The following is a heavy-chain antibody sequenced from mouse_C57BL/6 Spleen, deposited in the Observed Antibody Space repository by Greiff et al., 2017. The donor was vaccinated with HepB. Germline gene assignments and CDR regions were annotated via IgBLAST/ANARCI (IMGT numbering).Heavy chain of an antibody. CDR3: TTLYSRDYFDY. Sequence: EVKLQESGAELVRPGASVKLSCTASGFNIKDDYMHWVKQRPEQGLEWIGWIDPENGDTEYASKFQGKATITADTSSNTAYLQLSSLTSEDTAVYYCTTLYSRDYFDYWGQGTTLTVSS. CDR1: GFNIKDDY. CDR2: IDPENGDT. V-gene: IGHV14-4*01. J-gene: IGHJ2*01. D-gene: IGHD2-1*01.